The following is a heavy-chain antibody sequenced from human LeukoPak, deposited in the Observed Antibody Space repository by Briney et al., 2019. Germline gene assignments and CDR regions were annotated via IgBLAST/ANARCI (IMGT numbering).Heavy chain of an antibody. V-gene: IGHV3-66*04. D-gene: IGHD5-24*01. J-gene: IGHJ4*02. CDR3: ASQRWEQSNFDY. CDR1: GFTVSSNY. Sequence: GGSLRLSCAASGFTVSSNYMSWVRQAPGKGLEWVSVIYSGGSTYYADSVKCRFTISRDNSKNTLYLQMNSLRDEDTAVYYCASQRWEQSNFDYWGQGTLVTVSS. CDR2: IYSGGST.